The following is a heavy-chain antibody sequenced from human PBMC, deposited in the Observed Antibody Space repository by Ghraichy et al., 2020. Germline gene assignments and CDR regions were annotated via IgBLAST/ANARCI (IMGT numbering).Heavy chain of an antibody. Sequence: SETLSLTCSLSNGSLTNYYWTWIRQAPGKGLEWIGNIYYRGSTNYNPSLKSRVSIAVDASKNQFSLNVRSVTVADTAVYYCARVHFYNSSWYTSSWGQGAPVTVSS. J-gene: IGHJ4*02. D-gene: IGHD6-13*01. CDR2: IYYRGST. CDR1: NGSLTNYY. CDR3: ARVHFYNSSWYTSS. V-gene: IGHV4-59*01.